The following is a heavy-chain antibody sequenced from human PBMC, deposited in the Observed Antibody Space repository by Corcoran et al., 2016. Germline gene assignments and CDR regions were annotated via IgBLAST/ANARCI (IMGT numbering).Heavy chain of an antibody. J-gene: IGHJ4*02. Sequence: QVQLVESGGGVVQPGRSLRLSCAASGFTFSSYGMHWVRQAPGKGLEWVAVISYDGSNKYYADSVKGRFTISRDNSKNTLYLQMNSLRAEDTAVYYCAKGPWGDYWGQGTLVTVSS. CDR1: GFTFSSYG. CDR2: ISYDGSNK. V-gene: IGHV3-30*18. CDR3: AKGPWGDY. D-gene: IGHD3-16*01.